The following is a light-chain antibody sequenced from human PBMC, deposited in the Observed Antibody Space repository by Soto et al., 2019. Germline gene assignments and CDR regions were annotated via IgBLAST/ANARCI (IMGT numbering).Light chain of an antibody. CDR1: RRISSW. CDR3: QQYNGYAWT. V-gene: IGKV1-5*01. Sequence: DIQMTQSPSTLSASVGDRVTITCRASRRISSWLAWYQQQPGKAPKLLVYDASTLQSGVTSRFSGNGSGTELPLTIRRLQTEDLATYFCQQYNGYAWTFGQGTRVGIK. CDR2: DAS. J-gene: IGKJ1*01.